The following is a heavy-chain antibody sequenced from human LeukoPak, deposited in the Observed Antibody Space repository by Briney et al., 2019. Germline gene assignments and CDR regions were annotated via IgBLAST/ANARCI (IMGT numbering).Heavy chain of an antibody. J-gene: IGHJ6*03. CDR1: GFTVSSNY. CDR3: AKDTYSSSYYMDV. D-gene: IGHD6-6*01. CDR2: IYSGGST. Sequence: GGSLRLSCAASGFTVSSNYMSWVRQAPGKGLEWVSVIYSGGSTYYADSVKGRFTISRDNSKNTLYLQMNSLRAEDTAVYYCAKDTYSSSYYMDVWGKGTTVTVSS. V-gene: IGHV3-53*05.